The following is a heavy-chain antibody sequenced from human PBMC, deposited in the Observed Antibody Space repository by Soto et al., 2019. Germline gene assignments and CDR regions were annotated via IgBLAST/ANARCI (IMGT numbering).Heavy chain of an antibody. CDR1: GASISRDH. Sequence: SETLSLTCTVSGASISRDHWNWIRQPPGKGLEWIGEYSGSTNYNPSPKSRVTISVDTSKNQFSLKLSSVTAADTAVYFCATYTSDGGGRRYWGQGTLVTVS. D-gene: IGHD6-19*01. CDR2: EYSGST. CDR3: ATYTSDGGGRRY. V-gene: IGHV4-59*08. J-gene: IGHJ4*02.